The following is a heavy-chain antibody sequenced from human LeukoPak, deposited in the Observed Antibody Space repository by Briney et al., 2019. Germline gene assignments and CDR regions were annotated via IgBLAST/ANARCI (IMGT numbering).Heavy chain of an antibody. CDR3: LMNFDY. CDR2: INPNSGST. CDR1: GYTSTGYY. Sequence: GASVKVSCKASGYTSTGYYMHWVRQAPGQGLEWMGWINPNSGSTNYAQKFQGRVTMTRDTSISTAYMELSRLRSDDTAVYYCLMNFDYWGQGTLVTVSS. V-gene: IGHV1-2*02. D-gene: IGHD2-8*01. J-gene: IGHJ4*02.